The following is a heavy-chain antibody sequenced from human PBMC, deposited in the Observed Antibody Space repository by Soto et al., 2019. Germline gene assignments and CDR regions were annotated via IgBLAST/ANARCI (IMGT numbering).Heavy chain of an antibody. CDR3: ARGLAVRPQRPSAYYYFDY. J-gene: IGHJ4*02. CDR1: GGSFSGYY. Sequence: QVQLQQWGAGLLKPSETLSLTCAVYGGSFSGYYWSWIRQPPGKGLEWIGEINHSGSTNYNPSLKSRVNISVDTSKNQFSLKLSSVPAADTAVYYCARGLAVRPQRPSAYYYFDYWGQGTLVTVSS. CDR2: INHSGST. D-gene: IGHD3-10*01. V-gene: IGHV4-34*01.